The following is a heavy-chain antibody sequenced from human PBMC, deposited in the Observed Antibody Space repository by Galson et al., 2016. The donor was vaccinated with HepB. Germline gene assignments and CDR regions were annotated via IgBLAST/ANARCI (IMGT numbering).Heavy chain of an antibody. CDR1: GGSLNTSNYS. J-gene: IGHJ4*02. D-gene: IGHD1-1*01. CDR3: ASGVEPGD. V-gene: IGHV4-39*02. Sequence: SETLSLTCTVSGGSLNTSNYSWGWIRQPPGKGLEWIGSMYYSGSTHYNPSLKSRVTISVDTSKNHFSLRLTSVTAADTAVYYCASGVEPGDWGQGTLVTVSS. CDR2: MYYSGST.